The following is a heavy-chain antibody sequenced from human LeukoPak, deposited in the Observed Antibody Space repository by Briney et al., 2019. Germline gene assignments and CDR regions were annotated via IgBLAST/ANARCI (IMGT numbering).Heavy chain of an antibody. CDR1: GFTSSSYW. Sequence: GGSLRLSCAASGFTSSSYWMSWVRQAPGKGLEWVANIKQDGSEKYYVDSVKGRFTISRDNAKNSLYLQMNSLRAEDTAVYYCASGGWRGDDWGQGTLVTVSS. CDR2: IKQDGSEK. D-gene: IGHD6-19*01. V-gene: IGHV3-7*01. CDR3: ASGGWRGDD. J-gene: IGHJ4*02.